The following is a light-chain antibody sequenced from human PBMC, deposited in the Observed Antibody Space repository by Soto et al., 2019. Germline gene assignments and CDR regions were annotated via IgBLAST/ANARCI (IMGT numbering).Light chain of an antibody. Sequence: EVVLTQSPATLSLSPGERATLSCRASQGVPSRIAWYQHKPGQAPRLLIYGASTRATGVPDRFSGTGSGTDFTLTISSLKSEDYAIYYCQQYKSWPRITFGQGTRLEIK. CDR3: QQYKSWPRIT. CDR1: QGVPSR. V-gene: IGKV3-15*01. CDR2: GAS. J-gene: IGKJ5*01.